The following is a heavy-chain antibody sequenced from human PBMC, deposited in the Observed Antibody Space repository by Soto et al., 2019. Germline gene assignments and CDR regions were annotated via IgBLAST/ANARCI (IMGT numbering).Heavy chain of an antibody. CDR1: GFTFSSYA. CDR3: SSAPIFGVVRWYYGMDV. Sequence: GWSLRLSCAASGFTFSSYALHWVRQAPGKGLEWVAVISYDGSNKDYADSVKGRFTISRDNSKNTLYLQMNSLRAEDTAVYYYSSAPIFGVVRWYYGMDVWGQGTTVTVSS. D-gene: IGHD3-3*01. CDR2: ISYDGSNK. V-gene: IGHV3-30-3*01. J-gene: IGHJ6*02.